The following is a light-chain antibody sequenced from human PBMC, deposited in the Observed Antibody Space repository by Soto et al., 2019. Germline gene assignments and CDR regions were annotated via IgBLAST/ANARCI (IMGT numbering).Light chain of an antibody. CDR3: QQRNSWPLT. Sequence: EIVLTQSPATLSLSPGERATLSCRASQNVGGYLAWYQQKPGQAPRLLISDASNRAAGIPARFSGIGSGTDFTLAISSLEPEDFAVYYCQQRNSWPLTFGGGTKVEIK. CDR2: DAS. J-gene: IGKJ4*01. CDR1: QNVGGY. V-gene: IGKV3-11*01.